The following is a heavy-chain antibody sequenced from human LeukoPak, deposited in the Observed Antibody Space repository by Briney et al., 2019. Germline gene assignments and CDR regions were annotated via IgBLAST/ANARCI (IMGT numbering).Heavy chain of an antibody. V-gene: IGHV3-23*01. Sequence: GGSLRLSCAASGFTFSSYAMSWVRQAPGKGLEGVAAISGSGGSTYYADSVKGRFTISRDNSKNPLYLQMNNLIAEYTALYYCPKVHDSIGYYAYYFDYWGQGTLVTFSS. CDR3: PKVHDSIGYYAYYFDY. CDR2: ISGSGGST. CDR1: GFTFSSYA. J-gene: IGHJ4*02. D-gene: IGHD3-22*01.